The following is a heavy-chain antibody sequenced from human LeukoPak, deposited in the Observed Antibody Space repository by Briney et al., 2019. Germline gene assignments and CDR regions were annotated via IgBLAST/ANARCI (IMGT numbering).Heavy chain of an antibody. Sequence: ASVKVSCKASGYTFTSYGISWVRQAPGQGLEWMGWISAYNGNTNYAQKLQGRVTMTTDTSTSTAYMELRSLRSDDTAVYYCARARYYYDSSGYYYNLFFDYWGQGTLVTVSS. CDR1: GYTFTSYG. D-gene: IGHD3-22*01. CDR2: ISAYNGNT. J-gene: IGHJ4*02. CDR3: ARARYYYDSSGYYYNLFFDY. V-gene: IGHV1-18*01.